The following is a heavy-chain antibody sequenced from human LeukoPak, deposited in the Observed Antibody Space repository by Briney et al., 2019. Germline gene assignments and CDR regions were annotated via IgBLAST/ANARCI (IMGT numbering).Heavy chain of an antibody. CDR1: GFTFSSYA. Sequence: PGGSLRLSCAASGFTFSSYAMSWVRQAPGKGLERVSAISGSGGSTYYADSVKGRFTISRDNSKNTLYLQMNSLRAEDTAVYYCAKVGGGDTPKKYYFDYWGQGTLVTVSS. D-gene: IGHD3-16*01. J-gene: IGHJ4*02. V-gene: IGHV3-23*01. CDR2: ISGSGGST. CDR3: AKVGGGDTPKKYYFDY.